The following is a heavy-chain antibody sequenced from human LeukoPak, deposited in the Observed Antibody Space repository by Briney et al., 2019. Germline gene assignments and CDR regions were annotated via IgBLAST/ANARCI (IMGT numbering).Heavy chain of an antibody. J-gene: IGHJ4*02. CDR2: IIPIFGTA. CDR3: AREGGHGGYLDY. D-gene: IGHD3-10*01. Sequence: SVNVSSTASGGTFTSYAISWVRQAPGQGLEWMGGIIPIFGTANYAQKFQGRVTITADKSTSTAYMELSSLRSEDTAVYYCAREGGHGGYLDYWGQGTLVTVSS. V-gene: IGHV1-69*06. CDR1: GGTFTSYA.